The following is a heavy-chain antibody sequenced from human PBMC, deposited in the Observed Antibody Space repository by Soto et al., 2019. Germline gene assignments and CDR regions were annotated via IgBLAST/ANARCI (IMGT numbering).Heavy chain of an antibody. V-gene: IGHV3-30*03. Sequence: QVQLVESGGGVVQPGWSLRLSCAASGFTFSSYGMHWVRQAPGKGLEWVAVISYDGCNKYNADSVKGRFTISRDNSKNTLYLHMNSLRAEDTAVYYCAPWFGAFDYWGQGTLATVSS. CDR1: GFTFSSYG. J-gene: IGHJ4*02. CDR2: ISYDGCNK. CDR3: APWFGAFDY. D-gene: IGHD3-10*01.